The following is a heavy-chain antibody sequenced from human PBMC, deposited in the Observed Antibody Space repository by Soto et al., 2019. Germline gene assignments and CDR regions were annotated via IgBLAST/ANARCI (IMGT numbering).Heavy chain of an antibody. J-gene: IGHJ4*02. CDR3: ARERGAYCGGDCYSLDY. D-gene: IGHD2-21*01. V-gene: IGHV3-7*01. CDR2: IKQDGSEK. Sequence: EVQLVESGGGLVQPGGSLRLSCAASGFTFSSYWMSWVRQAPGKGLEWVANIKQDGSEKYYVDSVKGRFTISRDNAKNPLYRQMNSLRAEDTAVYYCARERGAYCGGDCYSLDYWGQGTLVTVSS. CDR1: GFTFSSYW.